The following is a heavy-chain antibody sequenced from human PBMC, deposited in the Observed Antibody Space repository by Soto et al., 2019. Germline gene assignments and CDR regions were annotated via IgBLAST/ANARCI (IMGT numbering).Heavy chain of an antibody. J-gene: IGHJ6*02. CDR2: ITASNGNT. D-gene: IGHD2-2*01. CDR1: GYTFTNYG. V-gene: IGHV1-18*01. CDR3: ARGASCSSASCYDNFHYGLAV. Sequence: GPEVKKPGASVKVSCKASGYTFTNYGITWVRQAPGQGLEWMGWITASNGNTNYARGIQGRLTLTRDTSTSIAYMELRSLRSDDTAVYYCARGASCSSASCYDNFHYGLAVWGQGTTVIVSS.